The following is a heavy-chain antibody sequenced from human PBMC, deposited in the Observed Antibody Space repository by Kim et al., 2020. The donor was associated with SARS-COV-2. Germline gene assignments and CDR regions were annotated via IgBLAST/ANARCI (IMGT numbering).Heavy chain of an antibody. J-gene: IGHJ5*02. V-gene: IGHV3-30*02. CDR2: ITNDGMGT. CDR1: GFTFVTYG. CDR3: GREGSTRVNYVDL. Sequence: GGSLRLSCEVSGFTFVTYGFNWVRQAPGKGLEWVAYITNDGMGTYYAQSVKGRFTISRDNFKDTVSLEMDNMKAEDSGVYFCGREGSTRVNYVDLWGQGVLVTVTS. D-gene: IGHD1-1*01.